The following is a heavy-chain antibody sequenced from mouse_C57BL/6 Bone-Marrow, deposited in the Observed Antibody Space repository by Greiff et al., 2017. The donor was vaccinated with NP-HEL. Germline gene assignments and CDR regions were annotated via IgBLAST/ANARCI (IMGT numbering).Heavy chain of an antibody. CDR1: GYTFTSYG. CDR2: IYPRSGNT. Sequence: QVQLQQSGAELARPGASVKLSCKASGYTFTSYGISWVKQRTGQGLEWIGEIYPRSGNTYYNEKFKGKATLTADKSSSTAYMELRSLTSEDSAVXFCAREYYGSSSWFAYWGQGTLVTVSA. J-gene: IGHJ3*01. V-gene: IGHV1-81*01. D-gene: IGHD1-1*01. CDR3: AREYYGSSSWFAY.